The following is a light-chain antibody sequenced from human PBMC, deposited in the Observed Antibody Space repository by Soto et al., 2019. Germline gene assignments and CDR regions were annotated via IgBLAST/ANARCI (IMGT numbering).Light chain of an antibody. CDR1: QSITRL. CDR3: QQYITYQWT. V-gene: IGKV1-5*03. CDR2: TAS. J-gene: IGKJ1*01. Sequence: DVHLTHSPSTLSAVVGDRVTITCRASQSITRLLAWYQLKPGKAPKLLISTASRLQRGVPSRFSGNGPETAFTLTISSLQPDDFATYYCQQYITYQWTFGQGTKVDIK.